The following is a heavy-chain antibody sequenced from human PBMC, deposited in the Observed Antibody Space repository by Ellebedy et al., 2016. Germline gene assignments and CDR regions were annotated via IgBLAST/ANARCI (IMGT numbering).Heavy chain of an antibody. CDR3: AREGSPLAAAGLS. J-gene: IGHJ5*02. Sequence: GGSLRLSCAASGFTFSSYWMHWVRQAPGKGLVWVSRINSDGSSTSYADSVKGRFTISRDNSKNTLYLQMNSLRPDDTAVYYCAREGSPLAAAGLSWGQGTLVTVSS. D-gene: IGHD6-13*01. CDR2: INSDGSST. CDR1: GFTFSSYW. V-gene: IGHV3-74*01.